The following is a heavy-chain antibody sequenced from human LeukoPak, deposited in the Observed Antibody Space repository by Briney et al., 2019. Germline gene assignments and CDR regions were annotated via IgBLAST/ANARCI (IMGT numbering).Heavy chain of an antibody. Sequence: GGSLRLSCAASGFTFSSYSMNWVRQARGKGLEWVSSISSSSSYIYYADSVKGRFTISRDNAKNSLYLQMNSLRAEDTAVYYCARLSESAAADDYWGQGTLVTVSS. CDR2: ISSSSSYI. J-gene: IGHJ4*02. V-gene: IGHV3-21*01. CDR3: ARLSESAAADDY. CDR1: GFTFSSYS. D-gene: IGHD6-13*01.